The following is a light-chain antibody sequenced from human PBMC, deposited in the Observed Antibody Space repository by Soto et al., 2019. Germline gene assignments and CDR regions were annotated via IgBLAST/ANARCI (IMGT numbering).Light chain of an antibody. V-gene: IGLV2-14*03. CDR3: CSYTDRSTYV. Sequence: QSALTQPASVSGSPGQSISISCTGTSSDVGGYKYVSWFQQHPGKAPKLMLYDVTNRPSGVSDRFSGSKSGNTASLTISGLQAEDEADYFCCSYTDRSTYVFGTGTKVTVL. J-gene: IGLJ1*01. CDR1: SSDVGGYKY. CDR2: DVT.